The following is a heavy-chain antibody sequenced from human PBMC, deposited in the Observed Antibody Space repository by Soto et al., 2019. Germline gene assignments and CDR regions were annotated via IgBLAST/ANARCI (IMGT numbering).Heavy chain of an antibody. CDR1: GFTFSSYD. J-gene: IGHJ4*02. D-gene: IGHD6-19*01. V-gene: IGHV3-13*01. CDR2: IGTAGDT. CDR3: ARDQGAGTFLFDS. Sequence: EVQLVESGGGLVQPGGSLRLSCAASGFTFSSYDMHWVRQATGKGLEWVSAIGTAGDTYYPGSVKGRFTISTENAKNSFDLQMTSLRAEDTAVYYCARDQGAGTFLFDSWGQGTLVTVSS.